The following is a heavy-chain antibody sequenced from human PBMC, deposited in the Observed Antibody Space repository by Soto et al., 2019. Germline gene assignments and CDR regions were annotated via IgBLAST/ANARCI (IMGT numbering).Heavy chain of an antibody. CDR1: GFTFSTYA. D-gene: IGHD2-2*01. Sequence: QVKLVESGGGVVQPGKSLRLSCVASGFTFSTYAMQWVRQAPGKGLAWVAVMSFDGTNTYYADSVKGRFTFSRDNSKNSFYLQLNSLRPEDTAVYYGARDHLYCSDSNCCRGYSAMDVWGQGTTVIVSS. CDR3: ARDHLYCSDSNCCRGYSAMDV. V-gene: IGHV3-30-3*01. J-gene: IGHJ6*02. CDR2: MSFDGTNT.